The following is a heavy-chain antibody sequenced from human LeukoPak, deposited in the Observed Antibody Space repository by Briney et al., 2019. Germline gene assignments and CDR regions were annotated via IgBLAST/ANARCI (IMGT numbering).Heavy chain of an antibody. J-gene: IGHJ4*02. D-gene: IGHD2-15*01. CDR2: INPNSGGT. Sequence: ASVKVSCKASGYTFTGYYMHWVRQAPGQGLEWMGWINPNSGGTNYAQKFQGRVTMTRDTSISTAYMELSRLRSDDTAVYYCARGYCSGGSCYCFDYWGQGTLVTVSS. CDR1: GYTFTGYY. V-gene: IGHV1-2*02. CDR3: ARGYCSGGSCYCFDY.